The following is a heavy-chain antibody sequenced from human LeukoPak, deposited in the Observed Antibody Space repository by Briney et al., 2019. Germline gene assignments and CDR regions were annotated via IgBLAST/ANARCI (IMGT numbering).Heavy chain of an antibody. J-gene: IGHJ4*02. CDR3: ARGGGSSARVLDY. V-gene: IGHV5-51*01. Sequence: GESLKISCKHSEYSFPNYCIGWVRQMPGKGLEWMGIIYPDDSDTIYSPSFQGQVTISADKSISTAYLQWSSLRASDTAMYDCARGGGSSARVLDYWGQGTLVTVAS. CDR1: EYSFPNYC. D-gene: IGHD2-15*01. CDR2: IYPDDSDT.